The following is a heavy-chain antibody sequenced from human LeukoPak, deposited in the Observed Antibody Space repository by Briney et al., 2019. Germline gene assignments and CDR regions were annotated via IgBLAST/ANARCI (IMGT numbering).Heavy chain of an antibody. J-gene: IGHJ4*02. V-gene: IGHV4-39*01. D-gene: IGHD7-27*01. CDR3: ARRETNWGYKSFDY. Sequence: NASETLSLTCTVSGGSISSSSYYWGWIRQPPGKGLEWIGSIYYSGSTYYNPSLKSRVTISVDTSKNQFSLKLSSVTAADTAVYYCARRETNWGYKSFDYWGQGTLVTVSS. CDR2: IYYSGST. CDR1: GGSISSSSYY.